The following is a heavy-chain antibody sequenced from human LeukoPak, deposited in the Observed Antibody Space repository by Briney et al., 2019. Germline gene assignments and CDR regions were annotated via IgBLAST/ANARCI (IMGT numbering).Heavy chain of an antibody. D-gene: IGHD2-15*01. CDR3: ARRVEVVVVAATFDAFDI. Sequence: PSKTLSLTCTVSGGSISSSSYYWGWIRQPPGKGLEWIGSIYYSGSTYYNPSLKSRVTISVDTSKNQFSLKLSSVTAADTAVYYCARRVEVVVVAATFDAFDIWGQGTMVTVSS. J-gene: IGHJ3*02. CDR2: IYYSGST. CDR1: GGSISSSSYY. V-gene: IGHV4-39*01.